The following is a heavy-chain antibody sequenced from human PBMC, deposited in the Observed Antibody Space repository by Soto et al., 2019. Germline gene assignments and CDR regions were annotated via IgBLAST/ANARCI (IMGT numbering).Heavy chain of an antibody. V-gene: IGHV1-18*01. J-gene: IGHJ6*02. CDR2: ISAYNGNT. CDR3: ARVTGGTYYYYYGMDV. D-gene: IGHD3-16*01. CDR1: GYTFTSYG. Sequence: GASVKVSCKASGYTFTSYGISWVRQAPGQGLEWMGWISAYNGNTNYAQKLQGRVTMTTDTSTSTAYMELRSLRSDDTAVYHCARVTGGTYYYYYGMDVWGQGTTVTVSS.